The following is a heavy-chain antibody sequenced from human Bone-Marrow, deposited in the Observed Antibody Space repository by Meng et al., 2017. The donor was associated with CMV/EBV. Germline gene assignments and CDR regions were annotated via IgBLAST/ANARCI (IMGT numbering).Heavy chain of an antibody. J-gene: IGHJ6*02. CDR3: AREDFWSGYYSYYYYYYGMDV. CDR1: GFTFSSYW. CDR2: IKQDGSEK. D-gene: IGHD3-3*01. V-gene: IGHV3-7*01. Sequence: ETLSLTCAASGFTFSSYWMSWVRQAPGKGLEWVANIKQDGSEKYYVDSVKGRFTISRDNAKNSLYLQMNSLRAEDTAVYYCAREDFWSGYYSYYYYYYGMDVWGQGTTVTVSS.